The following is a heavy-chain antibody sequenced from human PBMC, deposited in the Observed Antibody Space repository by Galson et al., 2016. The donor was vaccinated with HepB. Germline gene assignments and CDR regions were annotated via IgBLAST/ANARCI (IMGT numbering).Heavy chain of an antibody. CDR3: ARDREGVEPATSLGLGYYYFYYMDV. Sequence: SLRLSCAASGFTVSSNYMSWVRQAPGKGLEWVSLIYSGGNTYYTDSVKGRFTVSRDNSKNTLYLQMNRLRAEDTAVYFLARDREGVEPATSLGLGYYYFYYMDVWGKGTTVTVSS. CDR1: GFTVSSNY. CDR2: IYSGGNT. J-gene: IGHJ6*03. V-gene: IGHV3-53*01. D-gene: IGHD5-24*01.